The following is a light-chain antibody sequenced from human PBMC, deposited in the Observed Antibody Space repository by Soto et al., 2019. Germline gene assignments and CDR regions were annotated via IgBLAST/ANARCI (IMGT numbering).Light chain of an antibody. V-gene: IGKV1-39*01. CDR3: QLSYSTPYS. CDR1: RSIGKY. CDR2: LTS. J-gene: IGKJ2*01. Sequence: DIQMTQSPSSLSASVGDRVTITCRASRSIGKYLNWYQQKPESASKLMIYLTSSLQSGVPSRFSGSGSGTNFTLTISSLQPEYFATYYCQLSYSTPYSFGQGTKLEIK.